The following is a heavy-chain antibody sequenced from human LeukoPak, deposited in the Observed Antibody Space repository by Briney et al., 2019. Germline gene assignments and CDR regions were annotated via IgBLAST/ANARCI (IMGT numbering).Heavy chain of an antibody. CDR3: ARGPPNWEYDY. J-gene: IGHJ4*02. D-gene: IGHD1-1*01. CDR1: GYTFTSYG. CDR2: MSPNSGDT. Sequence: ASVKVSCKASGYTFTSYGISWVRQATGQRPEWMGWMSPNSGDTGYAQKFQDRVTMTRNTSISTAYMELSSLRSDDTAVYYCARGPPNWEYDYWGPGTLVTVSS. V-gene: IGHV1-8*02.